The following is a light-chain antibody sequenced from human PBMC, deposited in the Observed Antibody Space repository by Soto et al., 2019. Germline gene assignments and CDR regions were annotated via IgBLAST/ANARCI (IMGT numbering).Light chain of an antibody. J-gene: IGKJ3*01. CDR1: QNINNX. V-gene: IGKV1-39*01. Sequence: DIQLTQSPSSLSASVGDRVTITCRASQNINNXLNWYQHKPGKAPKLLIYAASNLQSGVPSRFSGSGSGTDFSXTVSXLXXXXXXXXXXXXXXXXRPEITFGPGTKVCIK. CDR2: AAS. CDR3: XXXXXXRPEIT.